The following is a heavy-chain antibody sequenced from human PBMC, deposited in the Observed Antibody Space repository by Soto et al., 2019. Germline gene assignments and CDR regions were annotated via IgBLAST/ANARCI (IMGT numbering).Heavy chain of an antibody. CDR1: GYSFTSYW. V-gene: IGHV5-51*01. CDR2: IYPGDSDT. D-gene: IGHD5-18*01. CDR3: ARRADTAMAPSRRYYGMDV. J-gene: IGHJ6*02. Sequence: GESLKISCKGSGYSFTSYWIGWVRQMPGKGLEWMGIIYPGDSDTRYSPSFQGQVTISADKSISTAYLQWSSLKASDTAMYYCARRADTAMAPSRRYYGMDVWGQGTTVTVSS.